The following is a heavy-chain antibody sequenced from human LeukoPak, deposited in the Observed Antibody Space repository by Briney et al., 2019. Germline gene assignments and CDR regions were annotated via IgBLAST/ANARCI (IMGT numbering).Heavy chain of an antibody. D-gene: IGHD6-25*01. CDR2: IKDDGSHT. CDR1: GFTFSSHW. J-gene: IGHJ4*02. V-gene: IGHV3-74*01. Sequence: GGSLRLSCAASGFTFSSHWMHWVRQAPGKGLVWVSRIKDDGSHTNYADSVKGRFTISRDNAKNTLSLQMNSLRAEDTAVYYCARGSGIITGIDEWGQGTLVTVSS. CDR3: ARGSGIITGIDE.